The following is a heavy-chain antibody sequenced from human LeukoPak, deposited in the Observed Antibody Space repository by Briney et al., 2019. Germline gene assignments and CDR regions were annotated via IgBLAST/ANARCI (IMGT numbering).Heavy chain of an antibody. CDR1: GFTFSNYA. CDR2: ITNDSDDT. D-gene: IGHD1-26*01. V-gene: IGHV3-23*01. CDR3: VKGVGPRAPNGRVFEY. J-gene: IGHJ4*02. Sequence: PGGSLRLSCAASGFTFSNYAMTWVRQAPGKGLDLVSIITNDSDDTKYADSVRGRFTISRDNSKNTLFLQMNTLRVDDTAVYYCVKGVGPRAPNGRVFEYWGQGALVTVSS.